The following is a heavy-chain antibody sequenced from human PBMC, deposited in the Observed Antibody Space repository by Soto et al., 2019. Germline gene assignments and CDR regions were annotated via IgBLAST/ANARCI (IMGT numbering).Heavy chain of an antibody. CDR1: GHSLNKYD. D-gene: IGHD2-8*02. CDR2: VNPNSGET. Sequence: QVPLVQSGAEVREPGASVKVSCKASGHSLNKYDINWVRQAPGQGLEWMGWVNPNSGETGFAQKFQGRITMTRNTSIITGYMELSSLRSDDTAVYFCSDTGGPCGQGTLVTVSS. J-gene: IGHJ5*02. V-gene: IGHV1-8*01. CDR3: SDTGGP.